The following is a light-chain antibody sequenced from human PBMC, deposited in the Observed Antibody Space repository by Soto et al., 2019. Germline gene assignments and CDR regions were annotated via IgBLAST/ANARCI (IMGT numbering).Light chain of an antibody. J-gene: IGKJ1*01. CDR3: QQFGSSPWT. Sequence: EIVLTQSPGTLSLSPGERATLSCRASQRVSNNHLAWYQQKPGQAPRLLIYDIYSRATGIPDRFSGSGSGTDFTLTTSRLEPEDSAVYSCQQFGSSPWTFGPGTKVEIK. V-gene: IGKV3-20*01. CDR1: QRVSNNH. CDR2: DIY.